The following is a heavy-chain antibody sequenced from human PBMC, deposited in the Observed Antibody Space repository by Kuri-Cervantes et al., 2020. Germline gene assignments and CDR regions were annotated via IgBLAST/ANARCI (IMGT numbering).Heavy chain of an antibody. V-gene: IGHV4-61*01. Sequence: SETLSLTCTVSGGSVSSGSYYWSWIRQPPGKGLEWIGYIYYSGSTNYNPSLKSRVTISVDTSKNQFSLKLSSVTAADTAVYYCASAYGDYAHLGYWGQGTLVTDSS. CDR2: IYYSGST. D-gene: IGHD4-17*01. CDR1: GGSVSSGSYY. J-gene: IGHJ4*02. CDR3: ASAYGDYAHLGY.